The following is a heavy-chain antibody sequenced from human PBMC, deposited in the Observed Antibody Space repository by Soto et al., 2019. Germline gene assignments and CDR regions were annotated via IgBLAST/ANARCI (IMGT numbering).Heavy chain of an antibody. CDR1: GFTFSSYS. CDR2: ISSSSSYI. Sequence: GGSLRLSCAASGFTFSSYSMNWVRQAPGKGLEWVSSISSSSSYIYYADSVKGRFTISRDNAKNSLYLQMNSLRAEDTAVYYCARDLSGIVVPAAIDYYYYGMDVWGQRTTVTVSS. D-gene: IGHD2-2*02. V-gene: IGHV3-21*01. J-gene: IGHJ6*02. CDR3: ARDLSGIVVPAAIDYYYYGMDV.